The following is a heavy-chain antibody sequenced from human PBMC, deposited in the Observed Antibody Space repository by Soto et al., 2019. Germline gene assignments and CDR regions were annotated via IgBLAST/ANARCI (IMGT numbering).Heavy chain of an antibody. D-gene: IGHD3-22*01. CDR2: ISGSGDRA. Sequence: GGSLRLSCAASGFTFSRHPMNWVRQAPGKGLEWVSGISGSGDRAYFADPVQGRFTVSRDNSRNTLHLQMSSLRVDDTAVYFCAKDISVVGSDSGGIDYWGQGALVTVSS. V-gene: IGHV3-23*01. CDR1: GFTFSRHP. J-gene: IGHJ4*02. CDR3: AKDISVVGSDSGGIDY.